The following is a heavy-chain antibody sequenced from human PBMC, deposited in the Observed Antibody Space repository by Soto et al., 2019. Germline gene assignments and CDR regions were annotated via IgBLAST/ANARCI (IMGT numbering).Heavy chain of an antibody. CDR2: INSDGSST. D-gene: IGHD4-17*01. J-gene: IGHJ4*02. CDR1: GFTFSSYW. Sequence: GGSLRLSCAASGFTFSSYWMHWVRQAPGKGLVWVSRINSDGSSTSYADSVKGRSTISRDNAKNTLYLQMNSLRAEDTAVYYCARDYYGDGFDYWGQGTLVTVSS. V-gene: IGHV3-74*01. CDR3: ARDYYGDGFDY.